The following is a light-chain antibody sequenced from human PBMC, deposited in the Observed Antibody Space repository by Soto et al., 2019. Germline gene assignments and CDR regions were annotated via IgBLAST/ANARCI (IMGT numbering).Light chain of an antibody. CDR1: QSISSW. V-gene: IGKV1-5*03. CDR3: QQYNYYPYT. J-gene: IGKJ2*01. Sequence: DIQMTQSPSTLSASVGDRVTITCRASQSISSWLAWYQQKPGKAPKLLIYRASNLESGVPSRFSGSGSGTEFTLTISCLQPDDFATYYCQQYNYYPYTFGQGTKLEIK. CDR2: RAS.